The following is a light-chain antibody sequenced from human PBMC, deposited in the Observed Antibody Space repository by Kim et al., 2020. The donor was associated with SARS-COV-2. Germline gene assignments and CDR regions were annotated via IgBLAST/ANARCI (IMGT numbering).Light chain of an antibody. CDR1: QGVSSN. Sequence: SPGERATHSCRASQGVSSNLAWYQQRPGQAPRLLIYGASTRATGIPDRFSGSGSATDFTLTISSLQSEDSAVYYCQQYNQWPPEYTFGQGTKLEI. CDR2: GAS. J-gene: IGKJ2*01. V-gene: IGKV3-15*01. CDR3: QQYNQWPPEYT.